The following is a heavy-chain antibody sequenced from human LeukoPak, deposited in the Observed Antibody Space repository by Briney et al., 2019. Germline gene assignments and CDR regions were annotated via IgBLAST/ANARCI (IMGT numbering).Heavy chain of an antibody. J-gene: IGHJ5*02. CDR2: INHSGST. CDR3: ARGYCSSTSCQGRGFDP. D-gene: IGHD2-2*01. Sequence: SETLSLTCAVYGGSFSGYYWSWIRQPPGKGLEWIGEINHSGSTNYSPSLKSRVTISVDTSKNQFSLKLSPVTAADTAVYYCARGYCSSTSCQGRGFDPWGQGTLVTVSS. V-gene: IGHV4-34*01. CDR1: GGSFSGYY.